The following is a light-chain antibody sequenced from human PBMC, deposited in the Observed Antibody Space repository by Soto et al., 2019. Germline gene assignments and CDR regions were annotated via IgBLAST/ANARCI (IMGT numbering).Light chain of an antibody. V-gene: IGKV1-5*03. CDR3: QQYNSYPLT. CDR1: QSISSY. Sequence: DIQMTQSPSSLSASVGDRVTITCRASQSISSYLNWYQQKPGQAPKLLIYKASSLESEVPSRFSGSGSGTEFTLTISGLQPDDFATYYCQQYNSYPLTFGGGTKVDIK. J-gene: IGKJ4*01. CDR2: KAS.